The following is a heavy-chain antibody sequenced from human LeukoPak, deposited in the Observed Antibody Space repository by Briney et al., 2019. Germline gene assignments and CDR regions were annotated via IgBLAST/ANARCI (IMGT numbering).Heavy chain of an antibody. D-gene: IGHD6-13*01. CDR3: ARDFSSWYERPHTGFDY. CDR1: GGTFSSYA. Sequence: SVKVSCKASGGTFSSYAISWVRQAPGQGLEWMGGIIPIFGTANYAQKFQGRVTITADESTSTAYMGLSSLRSEDTAVYYCARDFSSWYERPHTGFDYWGQGTLVTVSS. V-gene: IGHV1-69*01. CDR2: IIPIFGTA. J-gene: IGHJ4*02.